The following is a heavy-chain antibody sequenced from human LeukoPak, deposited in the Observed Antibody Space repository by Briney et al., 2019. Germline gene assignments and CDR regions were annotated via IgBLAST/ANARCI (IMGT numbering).Heavy chain of an antibody. CDR2: IKHSGST. CDR1: GESLSGYY. Sequence: RTSDSLSLTCAVYGESLSGYYQSWIRQPPGKGLEWMGEIKHSGSTNYNPSLKSRVTISVDTSKNQFSLKLSSVTAADTAVYYCARGRGPYYDFWSGSTVDYFDYWGQGTLVTVSS. V-gene: IGHV4-34*01. D-gene: IGHD3-3*01. CDR3: ARGRGPYYDFWSGSTVDYFDY. J-gene: IGHJ4*02.